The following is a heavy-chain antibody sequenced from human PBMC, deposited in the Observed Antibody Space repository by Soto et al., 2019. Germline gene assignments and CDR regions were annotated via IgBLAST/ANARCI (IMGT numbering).Heavy chain of an antibody. D-gene: IGHD2-2*02. Sequence: PGGSLRLSCGAAGFIFSSYSMNWVRQAPGKGLEWVSYISGSSVSIYYADSVKGRFTVSRDNAQNSLFLEMSSLRDEDTAVYYCARRPSIPYCMDVSDLGTTGTVSS. CDR2: ISGSSVSI. CDR3: ARRPSIPYCMDV. V-gene: IGHV3-48*02. J-gene: IGHJ6*02. CDR1: GFIFSSYS.